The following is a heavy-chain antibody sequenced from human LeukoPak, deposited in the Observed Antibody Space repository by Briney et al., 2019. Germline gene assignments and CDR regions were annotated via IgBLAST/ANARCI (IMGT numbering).Heavy chain of an antibody. Sequence: ASVKVSCKASGYTFSSYGITWVRQAPGQGLEWMGWISAYNGNTNYVRKLQDRVTMTTDTSTSTAYLELRSLTSDDTAVYYCARSMGFNSWYFDLWGRGTLVTVSS. CDR2: ISAYNGNT. CDR1: GYTFSSYG. J-gene: IGHJ2*01. D-gene: IGHD3-10*01. V-gene: IGHV1-18*01. CDR3: ARSMGFNSWYFDL.